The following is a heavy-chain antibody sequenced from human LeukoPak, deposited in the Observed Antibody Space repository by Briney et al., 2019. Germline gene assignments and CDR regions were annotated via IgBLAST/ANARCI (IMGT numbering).Heavy chain of an antibody. CDR3: ATSTTSFDY. Sequence: PGGSLRLSCAASGYTFDTYGMTWARQAPGKGLEWVSSISGSGGNTYYADSVKGRFTISRDNSKNTLYLQMNSLRAEDTAIYYCATSTTSFDYWGQGTLVTVSS. V-gene: IGHV3-23*01. CDR2: ISGSGGNT. J-gene: IGHJ4*02. CDR1: GYTFDTYG.